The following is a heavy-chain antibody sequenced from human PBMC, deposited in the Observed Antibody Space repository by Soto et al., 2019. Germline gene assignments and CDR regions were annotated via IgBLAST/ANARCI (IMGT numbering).Heavy chain of an antibody. V-gene: IGHV1-3*01. CDR2: INAGNGNT. D-gene: IGHD2-2*01. CDR1: GYTFTSSA. CDR3: ARVVPAADPAYYGMDV. Sequence: ASVKVSCKASGYTFTSSAMHWARQAPGQRLEWMGWINAGNGNTKYSQKFQGRVTITRDTSASTAYMELSSLRSEDTAVYYCARVVPAADPAYYGMDVWGQGTTVTVSS. J-gene: IGHJ6*02.